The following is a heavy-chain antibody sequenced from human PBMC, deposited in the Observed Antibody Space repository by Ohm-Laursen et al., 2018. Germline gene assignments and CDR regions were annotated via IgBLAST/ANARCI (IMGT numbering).Heavy chain of an antibody. J-gene: IGHJ4*02. D-gene: IGHD4-17*01. Sequence: SLRLSCSASGFTFSSYAMTWVRQGPGKGLEWVAYINPDGSGTNYVDSVKGRFSVSRDNAKNSLDLQMNSLRAEDTAVYYCVRDAAYGLFDHWGQGTLVTVSS. CDR1: GFTFSSYA. CDR3: VRDAAYGLFDH. V-gene: IGHV3-7*01. CDR2: INPDGSGT.